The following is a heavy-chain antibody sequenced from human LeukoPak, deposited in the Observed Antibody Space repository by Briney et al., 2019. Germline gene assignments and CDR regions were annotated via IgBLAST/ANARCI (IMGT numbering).Heavy chain of an antibody. CDR3: ATHRYSYANFDY. CDR1: GGSISSYY. V-gene: IGHV4-59*08. D-gene: IGHD2-8*01. CDR2: IYYNGNT. J-gene: IGHJ4*02. Sequence: SETLSLTCTVSGGSISSYYWSWIRQPPGKGLEWIGYIYYNGNTNYNPSLKSRVTISVDTSKNQFPLMLTSVTAADTAVYYCATHRYSYANFDYWGQGTLVTVSS.